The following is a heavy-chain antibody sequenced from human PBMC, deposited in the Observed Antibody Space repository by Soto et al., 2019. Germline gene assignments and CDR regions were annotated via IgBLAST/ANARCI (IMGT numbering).Heavy chain of an antibody. CDR1: GYTFTSYG. V-gene: IGHV1-18*01. CDR3: AGYHLNYYYYGMDV. CDR2: ISAYNGNT. J-gene: IGHJ6*02. Sequence: ASVKVSCKASGYTFTSYGISWVRQAPGQGLEWMGWISAYNGNTNYAQKLQGRVTMTTDTSTSTAYMELRSLRSDDTAVYYCAGYHLNYYYYGMDVWGQGTTVTVSS. D-gene: IGHD2-2*01.